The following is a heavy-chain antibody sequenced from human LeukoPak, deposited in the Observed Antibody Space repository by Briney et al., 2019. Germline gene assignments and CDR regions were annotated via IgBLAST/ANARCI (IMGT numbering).Heavy chain of an antibody. D-gene: IGHD3-16*01. CDR2: VSPYNGYT. J-gene: IGHJ4*02. V-gene: IGHV1-18*01. CDR3: VRDGGSESPTRDY. CDR1: GYTFTSYG. Sequence: ASVKVSCKASGYTFTSYGISWVRQAPGQGLEWMAWVSPYNGYTNYAQNLQARVTLTTDTSTSTAYMEMFSLRSDDTAVYYCVRDGGSESPTRDYWGQGTLVTVSS.